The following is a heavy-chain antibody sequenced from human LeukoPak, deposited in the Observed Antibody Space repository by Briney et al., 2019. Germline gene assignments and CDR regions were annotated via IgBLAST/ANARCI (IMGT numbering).Heavy chain of an antibody. CDR2: IYTSGST. D-gene: IGHD2-2*02. Sequence: TLSLTCTVSGGSISSGSYYWSWIRQPAGKGLEWIGRIYTSGSTNYNPSLKSRVTISVDTSKNQFSLKLSSVTAADTAVYYCARVRYCSSTSCYKAYWYFDLWGRGTLVTVSS. CDR3: ARVRYCSSTSCYKAYWYFDL. CDR1: GGSISSGSYY. V-gene: IGHV4-61*02. J-gene: IGHJ2*01.